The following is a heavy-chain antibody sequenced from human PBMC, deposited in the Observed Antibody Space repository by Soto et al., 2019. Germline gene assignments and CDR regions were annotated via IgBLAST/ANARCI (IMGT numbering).Heavy chain of an antibody. V-gene: IGHV3-33*01. D-gene: IGHD2-15*01. J-gene: IGHJ5*02. CDR2: IWSDGSKD. Sequence: GGSLRLSCATSGFTFTTYGFHWVRQAPGKGLEWVAVIWSDGSKDDYADSVRGRFTVFRDGSQSTLHQMNNLRAEDTGVYYCARDGCSGGSCLVDPWGQGTLVTVSS. CDR3: ARDGCSGGSCLVDP. CDR1: GFTFTTYG.